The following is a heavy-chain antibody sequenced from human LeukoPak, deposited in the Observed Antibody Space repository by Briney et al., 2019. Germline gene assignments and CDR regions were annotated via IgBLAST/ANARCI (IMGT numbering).Heavy chain of an antibody. D-gene: IGHD4-23*01. CDR3: ARDYGGNSGWFDP. CDR2: MKPKSGET. V-gene: IGHV1-8*01. J-gene: IGHJ5*02. Sequence: ASAKVSCKASGYSLTNSDINWVLQPTGQGLEWMGWMKPKSGETGYAQKFQGRAIMTRDTSTNTAYMELRSLTSEDTAVYYCARDYGGNSGWFDPWGQGTVVTVSS. CDR1: GYSLTNSD.